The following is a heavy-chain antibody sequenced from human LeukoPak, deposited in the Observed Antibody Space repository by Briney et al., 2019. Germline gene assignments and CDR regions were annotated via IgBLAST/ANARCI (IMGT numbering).Heavy chain of an antibody. CDR3: ARDKLSSGYMWFDP. Sequence: SETLSLTCTVSGGSISSYYWSWIRQPPGKGLEWIGYIYYSGSTNYNPSLKSRVTTSVDTSKNQFSLKLSSVTAADTAVYYCARDKLSSGYMWFDPWGQGTLVTVSS. CDR1: GGSISSYY. CDR2: IYYSGST. D-gene: IGHD3-22*01. J-gene: IGHJ5*02. V-gene: IGHV4-59*01.